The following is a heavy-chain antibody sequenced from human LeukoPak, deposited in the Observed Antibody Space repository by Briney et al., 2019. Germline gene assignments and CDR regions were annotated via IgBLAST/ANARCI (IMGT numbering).Heavy chain of an antibody. CDR1: GGSFSGYY. Sequence: SETLSLTCAVYGGSFSGYYWSWIRQPPGKGLKWIGEINHSGTTYYNPSLKSRVTISLDTSKSQFSLMLSSVTAADTAVYYCARGKYDSGGYYLGYWGQGTLVTVSS. CDR3: ARGKYDSGGYYLGY. V-gene: IGHV4-34*01. CDR2: INHSGTT. J-gene: IGHJ4*02. D-gene: IGHD3-22*01.